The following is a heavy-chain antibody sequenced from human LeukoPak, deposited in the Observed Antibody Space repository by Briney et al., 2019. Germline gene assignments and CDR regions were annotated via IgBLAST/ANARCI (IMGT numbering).Heavy chain of an antibody. V-gene: IGHV5-51*01. Sequence: GESLKISCKGSGYSFTSYWIGWVRQMPGKGLEWMGITYPGDSDTRYSPSFQGQVTISADKSISTAYLQWSSLKASDTAMYYCARRLDVDIVATDGDWFDPWGQGTLVTVSS. CDR2: TYPGDSDT. J-gene: IGHJ5*02. CDR3: ARRLDVDIVATDGDWFDP. D-gene: IGHD5-12*01. CDR1: GYSFTSYW.